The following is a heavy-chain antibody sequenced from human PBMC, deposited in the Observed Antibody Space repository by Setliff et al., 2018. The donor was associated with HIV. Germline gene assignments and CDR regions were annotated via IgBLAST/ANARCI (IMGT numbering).Heavy chain of an antibody. CDR2: ISSSGSTI. CDR1: GFTFSTYS. Sequence: GGSLRLSCAASGFTFSTYSMNWVRQAPGKGLEWVSHISSSGSTIKYADSVKGRFTISRDNAKNSLYLQMNSLRAEDTAVYYCARKLLTRPNYYGMDVWGQGTTVTVSS. CDR3: ARKLLTRPNYYGMDV. J-gene: IGHJ6*02. D-gene: IGHD2-15*01. V-gene: IGHV3-48*04.